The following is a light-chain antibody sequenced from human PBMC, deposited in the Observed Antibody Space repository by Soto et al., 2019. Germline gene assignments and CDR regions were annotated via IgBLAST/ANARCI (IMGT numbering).Light chain of an antibody. CDR2: AAS. J-gene: IGKJ5*01. Sequence: DIQMTQSPSSLSASVGYRITITCRTSQSISSYLNWYQQKPGKAPKLLIYAASSLQSGVPSRFSGSGSGTDFTLTISSLQPEDFATYYCQQSYRTPTFGQGTRLEIK. V-gene: IGKV1-39*01. CDR1: QSISSY. CDR3: QQSYRTPT.